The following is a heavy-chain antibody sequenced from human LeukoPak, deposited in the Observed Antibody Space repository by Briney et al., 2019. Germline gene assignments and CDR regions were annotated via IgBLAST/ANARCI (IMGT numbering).Heavy chain of an antibody. V-gene: IGHV1-18*01. Sequence: ASVKVSCKASGYTFTSYGISWVRPAPRQGLEWMGWISAYNGNTNYAQKLQGRVTMTTDTSTSTAYMELRSLRSDDTAVYYCARNPREYGDYGFDPWGQGTLVTVSS. CDR1: GYTFTSYG. CDR3: ARNPREYGDYGFDP. D-gene: IGHD4-17*01. J-gene: IGHJ5*02. CDR2: ISAYNGNT.